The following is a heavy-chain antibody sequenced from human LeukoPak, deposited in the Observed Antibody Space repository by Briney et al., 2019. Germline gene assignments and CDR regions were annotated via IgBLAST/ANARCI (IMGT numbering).Heavy chain of an antibody. V-gene: IGHV3-30*03. CDR1: GFTFSNFA. CDR2: ISYDGSGK. CDR3: ASSEGDGTTAGRFDY. D-gene: IGHD1-1*01. J-gene: IGHJ4*02. Sequence: GRPLRLSCAASGFTFSNFAMHWVRQAPGKGLERVTVISYDGSGKYYADSVKGRFTISRDNSKNTLYLQMHSLRGEDTAVYYCASSEGDGTTAGRFDYWGQGTLVTVSS.